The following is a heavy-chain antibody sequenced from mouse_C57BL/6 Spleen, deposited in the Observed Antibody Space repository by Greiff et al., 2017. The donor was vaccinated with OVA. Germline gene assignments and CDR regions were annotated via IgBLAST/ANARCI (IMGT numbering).Heavy chain of an antibody. CDR2: IDPSDSYT. CDR3: ARRMGRYYYGSSPYAMDY. V-gene: IGHV1-50*01. D-gene: IGHD1-1*01. CDR1: GYTFTSYW. Sequence: QVQLKQPGAELVKPGASVKLSCKASGYTFTSYWIQWVKQRPGQGLEWIGEIDPSDSYTNYNQKFKGKATLTVDTSSSTAYMQLSSLTSEDSAVYYCARRMGRYYYGSSPYAMDYWGQGTSVTVSS. J-gene: IGHJ4*01.